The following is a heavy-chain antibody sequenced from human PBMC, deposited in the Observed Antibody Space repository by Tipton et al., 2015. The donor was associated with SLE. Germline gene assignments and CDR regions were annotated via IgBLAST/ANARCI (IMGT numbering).Heavy chain of an antibody. CDR1: GDSVSSNSAAA. V-gene: IGHV6-1*01. D-gene: IGHD2-8*02. J-gene: IGHJ4*02. Sequence: GLVKPSQTLSLTCAISGDSVSSNSAAAWNWNRQSPSRGLEWLGRTYYRSKWYTDYAESLKSRITIRPDTSKNQVSLQLNSVTPEDTAVYYCARELEVFDKWGMLFDHWGQGTLVTVSS. CDR3: ARELEVFDKWGMLFDH. CDR2: TYYRSKWYT.